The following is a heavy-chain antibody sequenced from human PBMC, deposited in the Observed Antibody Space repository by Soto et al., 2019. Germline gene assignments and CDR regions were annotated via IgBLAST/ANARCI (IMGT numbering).Heavy chain of an antibody. D-gene: IGHD3-3*01. CDR3: ARHKAIFGVVPFDY. CDR2: IYYSGST. V-gene: IGHV4-31*03. J-gene: IGHJ4*02. CDR1: GVNIRSGGYY. Sequence: SHIISLSCTVSGVNIRSGGYYWRWNRTHPGKGLEWIGYIYYSGSTNYNPSLKSRVTISVDTSKNQFALKLSSVTAADTAVYYCARHKAIFGVVPFDYWGQGTLVTVSS.